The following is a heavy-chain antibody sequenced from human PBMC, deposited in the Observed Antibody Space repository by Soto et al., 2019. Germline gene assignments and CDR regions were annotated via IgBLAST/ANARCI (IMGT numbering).Heavy chain of an antibody. CDR2: ISYDGSNK. J-gene: IGHJ4*02. D-gene: IGHD3-10*01. CDR1: GFTFSSYA. CDR3: ARDQDRYYGSGSYWN. Sequence: GGSLRLSCAASGFTFSSYAMHWVRQAPGKGLEWVAVISYDGSNKYYADSVKGRLTISRDNSKNTRYLQMNSLRAEDTAVYYCARDQDRYYGSGSYWNWGQGTLVTVSS. V-gene: IGHV3-30-3*01.